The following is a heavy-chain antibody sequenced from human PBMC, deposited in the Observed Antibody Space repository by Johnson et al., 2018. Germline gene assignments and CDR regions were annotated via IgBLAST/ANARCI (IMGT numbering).Heavy chain of an antibody. CDR1: GFTFTMYA. CDR3: AKDEASGDSPREAFDI. J-gene: IGHJ3*02. V-gene: IGHV3-23*04. D-gene: IGHD4-17*01. CDR2: VSRRGDST. Sequence: VQLVQSGGGLIQPGGSLRLSCAASGFTFTMYAMHWVRQTPGKGLEWVSGVSRRGDSTYYADFVRGRFTVSRDNSNSTLSLQLNSLRADDTAVYYCAKDEASGDSPREAFDIWGQGTMVTVSS.